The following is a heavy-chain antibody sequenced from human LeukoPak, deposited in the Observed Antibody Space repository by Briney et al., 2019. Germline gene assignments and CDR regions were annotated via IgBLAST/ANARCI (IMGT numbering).Heavy chain of an antibody. D-gene: IGHD3-22*01. Sequence: GSSVKVSCKASGGTFSSYAISWVRQAPGQGLEWMGGIIPIFGTANYAQKFQGRITITADESTSTAYMELSSLRSEDTAVYYCARDPTARYYDSSGYAFDIWGQGTMVTVSS. CDR1: GGTFSSYA. CDR2: IIPIFGTA. J-gene: IGHJ3*02. CDR3: ARDPTARYYDSSGYAFDI. V-gene: IGHV1-69*01.